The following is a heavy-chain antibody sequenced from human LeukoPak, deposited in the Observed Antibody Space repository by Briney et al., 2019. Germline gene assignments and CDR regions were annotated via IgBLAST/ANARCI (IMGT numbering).Heavy chain of an antibody. CDR1: GGSFSGYY. CDR3: AKHGGRYFDS. Sequence: PSETLSLTCAVYGGSFSGYYWSWVRQPPGKGLEWIGQTSHDGNVDYTPSLKSRVTISVDKSKNQLSLKLNSVTAADSAVYYCAKHGGRYFDSWGQGTLVTVSS. V-gene: IGHV4-34*01. CDR2: TSHDGNV. J-gene: IGHJ4*02. D-gene: IGHD4-23*01.